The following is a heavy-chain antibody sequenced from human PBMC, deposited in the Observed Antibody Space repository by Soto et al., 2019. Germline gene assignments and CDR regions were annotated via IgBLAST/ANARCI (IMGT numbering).Heavy chain of an antibody. CDR1: GYPFNTYW. CDR3: ARYVMVAGFYAFDY. CDR2: IYPDDSDT. V-gene: IGHV5-51*01. J-gene: IGHJ4*02. D-gene: IGHD6-19*01. Sequence: PGESLKISCKVSGYPFNTYWIGWVRQVPGKGLECMGIIYPDDSDTKYSPSFQGQGTISAYKSTRTAHLQWRSLKASDTTMYYCARYVMVAGFYAFDYWGQGPLVTVSS.